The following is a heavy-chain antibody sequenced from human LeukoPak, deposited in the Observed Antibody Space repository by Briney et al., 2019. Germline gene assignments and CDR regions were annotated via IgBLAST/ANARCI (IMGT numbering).Heavy chain of an antibody. CDR1: GYTFTSNY. D-gene: IGHD3-16*02. V-gene: IGHV1-46*01. CDR3: ARAPSIRVITNFDY. CDR2: ISPSGGST. Sequence: ASVKVSCKAFGYTFTSNYMHWVRQAPGQGPEWMGVISPSGGSTTYAQKFQGRVTLTRDTSISTAYMELSRLRSDDTAVYYCARAPSIRVITNFDYWGQGTLVTVSS. J-gene: IGHJ4*02.